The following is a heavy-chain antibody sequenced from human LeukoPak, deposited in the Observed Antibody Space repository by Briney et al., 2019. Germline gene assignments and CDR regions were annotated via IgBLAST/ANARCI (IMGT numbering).Heavy chain of an antibody. CDR2: IKQDGSEK. Sequence: AGGSLRLSCAASGFTFSSYWVSWVRQAPGKGLEWVANIKQDGSEKYYVDSVKGRFTISRDNAKNSLYLQMNSLRAEDTAVYYCARDKKVPAAIYYYYGMDVWGQGTTVTVSS. CDR1: GFTFSSYW. D-gene: IGHD2-2*02. CDR3: ARDKKVPAAIYYYYGMDV. J-gene: IGHJ6*02. V-gene: IGHV3-7*03.